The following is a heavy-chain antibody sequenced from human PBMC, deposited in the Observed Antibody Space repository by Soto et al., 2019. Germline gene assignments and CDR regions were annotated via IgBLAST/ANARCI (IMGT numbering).Heavy chain of an antibody. CDR3: ARGGNPRYSGYDNVDY. J-gene: IGHJ4*02. CDR2: ISSSSSTI. Sequence: GGSLRLSCAASGFTFSSYSMNWVRQAPGKGLEWVSYISSSSSTIYYADSVKGRFTISRDNAKNSLYLQMNSLRAEDTAVYYCARGGNPRYSGYDNVDYWGQGTLVTVSS. D-gene: IGHD5-12*01. CDR1: GFTFSSYS. V-gene: IGHV3-48*01.